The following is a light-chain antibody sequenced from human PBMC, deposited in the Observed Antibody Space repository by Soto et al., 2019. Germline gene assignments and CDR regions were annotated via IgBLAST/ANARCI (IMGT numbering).Light chain of an antibody. Sequence: DIQMTQSPSALSASVGDRVTVTCRASQNIDNWLAWYQHKPGRAPRLLIRDASSLESGVPSRFSGSGSGTEFTLTISSLQPDDFATYDCQHYDTNSWTFGQGTKVEIK. J-gene: IGKJ1*01. CDR1: QNIDNW. CDR3: QHYDTNSWT. V-gene: IGKV1-5*01. CDR2: DAS.